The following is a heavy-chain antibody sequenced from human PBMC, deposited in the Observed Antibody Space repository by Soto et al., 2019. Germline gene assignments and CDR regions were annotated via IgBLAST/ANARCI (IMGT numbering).Heavy chain of an antibody. Sequence: SETLSLTCAVSGGSISSGSYYWSWIRQPAGKGLEWIGRIYTSGSTNYNPSLKSRVTMSVDTSKNQFSLKLSSVTAADTAVYYCARWGPYSWIDYWGQGTLVTVSS. CDR3: ARWGPYSWIDY. CDR2: IYTSGST. V-gene: IGHV4-61*02. J-gene: IGHJ4*02. D-gene: IGHD1-20*01. CDR1: GGSISSGSYY.